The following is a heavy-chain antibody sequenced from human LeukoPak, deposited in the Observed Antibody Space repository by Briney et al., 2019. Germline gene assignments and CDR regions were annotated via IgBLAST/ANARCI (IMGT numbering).Heavy chain of an antibody. CDR3: ARGGAAPTPYYYYYYMDV. Sequence: GGSLRLSCAASGFTVSSNYMSWVRQAPGKGLEWVSVIYSGGSTYYADSVKGRFTISRDNSKNTLYLQMNSLRAEDTAVHYCARGGAAPTPYYYYYYMDVWGKGTTVTVSS. D-gene: IGHD6-13*01. J-gene: IGHJ6*03. CDR1: GFTVSSNY. CDR2: IYSGGST. V-gene: IGHV3-53*01.